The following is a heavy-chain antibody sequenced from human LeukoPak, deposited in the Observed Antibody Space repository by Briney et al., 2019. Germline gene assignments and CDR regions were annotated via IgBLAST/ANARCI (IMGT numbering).Heavy chain of an antibody. CDR3: ARTGYGGTSVWYFDY. J-gene: IGHJ4*02. V-gene: IGHV3-30-3*01. CDR2: VSYDGSNK. Sequence: GRSLRLSCAASGFTFSSYAMPWVRQAPGKGLEWVAVVSYDGSNKYYADSVKGRFTISRDNSKNTLYVQMNSLRAEDTAAYYCARTGYGGTSVWYFDYWGQGTQVTVSS. D-gene: IGHD4-17*01. CDR1: GFTFSSYA.